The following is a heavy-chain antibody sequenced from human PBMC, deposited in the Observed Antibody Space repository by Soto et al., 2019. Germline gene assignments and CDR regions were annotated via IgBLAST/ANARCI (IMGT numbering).Heavy chain of an antibody. J-gene: IGHJ5*02. CDR1: GFTFSSYS. D-gene: IGHD6-13*01. CDR3: ARDTVAAAGIFRWFDP. V-gene: IGHV3-21*01. CDR2: ISSSSSYI. Sequence: EVQLVESGGGLVKPGGSLRLSCAASGFTFSSYSMNWVRQAPGKGLEWVSSISSSSSYIYYADSVKGRFTISRDNAKNSLYLQMNSLRAEHTAVYYCARDTVAAAGIFRWFDPWGQGTLVTVSS.